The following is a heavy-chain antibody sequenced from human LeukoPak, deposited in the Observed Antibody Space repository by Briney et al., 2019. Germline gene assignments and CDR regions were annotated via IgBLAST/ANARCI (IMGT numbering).Heavy chain of an antibody. V-gene: IGHV4-39*07. CDR1: GGSISSSSYY. D-gene: IGHD6-13*01. CDR2: IYYSGNT. J-gene: IGHJ4*02. CDR3: ARVFSRYSSSWYYFDY. Sequence: SETLSLTCTVSGGSISSSSYYWGWIRQPPGKGLEYIGSIYYSGNTYYNPSLKSRVTISVDTSKNQFSLKLSSVTAADTAVYYCARVFSRYSSSWYYFDYWGQGTLVTVSS.